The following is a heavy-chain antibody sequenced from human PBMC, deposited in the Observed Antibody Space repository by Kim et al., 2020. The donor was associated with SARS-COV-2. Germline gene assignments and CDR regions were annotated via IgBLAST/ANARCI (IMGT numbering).Heavy chain of an antibody. D-gene: IGHD3-9*01. V-gene: IGHV3-15*01. Sequence: GGSLRLSCAASGFTFNNAWMTWVRQAPGKGLEWVGRIKSNSDGGATDYAASVRGRFTILRDDSKDMLHLQMNSLTTEDTAVYYCVSFRLGYWGQGTLVTVSS. CDR1: GFTFNNAW. J-gene: IGHJ4*02. CDR3: VSFRLGY. CDR2: IKSNSDGGAT.